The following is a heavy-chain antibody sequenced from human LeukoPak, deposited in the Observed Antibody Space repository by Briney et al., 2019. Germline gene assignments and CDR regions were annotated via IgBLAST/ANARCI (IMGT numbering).Heavy chain of an antibody. CDR3: AKCGDIVVVPAAPGVDY. CDR1: GFTFSSYA. V-gene: IGHV3-23*01. Sequence: GGSLRLSCAASGFTFSSYAMSWVRQAPGKGLEWVSAISGSGGSTYYADSVKGRFTISRDNSKNTLYLQMNSLRAEDTAVYYCAKCGDIVVVPAAPGVDYWGQGTLATVSS. D-gene: IGHD2-2*01. J-gene: IGHJ4*02. CDR2: ISGSGGST.